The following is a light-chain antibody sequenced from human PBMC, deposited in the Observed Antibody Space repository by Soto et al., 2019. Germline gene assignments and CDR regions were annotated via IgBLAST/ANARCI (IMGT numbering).Light chain of an antibody. V-gene: IGKV3-15*01. CDR1: QSISDT. CDR2: GAS. CDR3: QQRSNWPPT. J-gene: IGKJ1*01. Sequence: EIVITPSPATLSVSPGGRATLSCRASQSISDTLAWYQQKPGQAPRLLIYGASTRAPGFPARFSGSGSGTDFTLTISSLEPEDFAVYYCQQRSNWPPTFGQGTKVDIK.